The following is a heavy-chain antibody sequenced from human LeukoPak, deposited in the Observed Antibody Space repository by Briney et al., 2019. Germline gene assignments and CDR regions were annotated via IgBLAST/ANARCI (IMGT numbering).Heavy chain of an antibody. D-gene: IGHD4-11*01. J-gene: IGHJ4*02. V-gene: IGHV4-39*01. CDR1: GGSISSSSYY. CDR3: ARRVLDTTVIDY. Sequence: SETLSLTCTVSGGSISSSSYYWGWIRQPPGKGLEWIGSIYYSGSTYYNPSLKSRVTISVDTSKNQFSLKLSSVTAADTAVYYCARRVLDTTVIDYWGQGTLVTVSS. CDR2: IYYSGST.